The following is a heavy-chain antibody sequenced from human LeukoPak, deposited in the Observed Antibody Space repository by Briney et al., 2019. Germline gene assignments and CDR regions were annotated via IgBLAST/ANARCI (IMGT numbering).Heavy chain of an antibody. CDR1: GFTFDSYA. J-gene: IGHJ4*02. CDR3: GRDYWYLPDY. V-gene: IGHV3-30-3*01. D-gene: IGHD6-13*01. Sequence: PGGSLRLSCEASGFTFDSYAIHWVRQAPGKGLDWVAVISEGGNNKYHADSVKGRFIISRDNSKNTVYLQMNSLRTEDTAVYYCGRDYWYLPDYWGQGTLVTVSS. CDR2: ISEGGNNK.